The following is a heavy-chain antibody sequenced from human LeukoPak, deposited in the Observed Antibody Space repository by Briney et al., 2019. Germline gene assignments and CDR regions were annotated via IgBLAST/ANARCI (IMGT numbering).Heavy chain of an antibody. CDR2: IRQDGSEK. V-gene: IGHV3-7*01. CDR1: GFSFSNYW. D-gene: IGHD6-19*01. Sequence: GGSLRLSCAVSGFSFSNYWMSWVRQAPGKGLEWVANIRQDGSEKYYVDSVRGRFTISRVNTKNSLYLQMNSLRAEDTAVYYCASPFYISGWYYWGQGTLVTVSS. J-gene: IGHJ4*02. CDR3: ASPFYISGWYY.